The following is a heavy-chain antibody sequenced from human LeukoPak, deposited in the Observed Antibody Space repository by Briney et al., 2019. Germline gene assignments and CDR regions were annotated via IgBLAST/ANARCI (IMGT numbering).Heavy chain of an antibody. CDR1: GGTFSSYA. Sequence: SVKVSCKASGGTFSSYAISWVRQAPGQGLEWMGGIIPIFGTANYAQKFQGRVTITTDESTSTAYMELSSLRSEDTAVYYCARPRRIQGAQPFDYWGQGTLVTVSS. J-gene: IGHJ4*02. V-gene: IGHV1-69*05. CDR2: IIPIFGTA. D-gene: IGHD3-10*01. CDR3: ARPRRIQGAQPFDY.